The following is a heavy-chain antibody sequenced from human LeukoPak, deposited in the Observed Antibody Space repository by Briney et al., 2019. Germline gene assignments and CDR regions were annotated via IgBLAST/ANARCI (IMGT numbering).Heavy chain of an antibody. CDR1: GGSLSSYY. Sequence: SETLSLACTVSGGSLSSYYWSWIRQSQGKGLQWIAYIFYSGNTNYNPSLKSRVIISLDTSKNQFSLNLTSVTAADTALYYCARGPTRYYFDYWGQGTLVTVSS. CDR3: ARGPTRYYFDY. J-gene: IGHJ4*02. CDR2: IFYSGNT. V-gene: IGHV4-59*01. D-gene: IGHD1-1*01.